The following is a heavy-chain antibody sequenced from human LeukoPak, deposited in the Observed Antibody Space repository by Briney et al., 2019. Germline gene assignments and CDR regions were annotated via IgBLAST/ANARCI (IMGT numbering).Heavy chain of an antibody. D-gene: IGHD2-21*01. Sequence: PSETLSLTCTVSGASINRSSYCWAWIRQTPGKELEWIGSMSHSESPYYNPSLRSRVTISVDTSKNQLSLRLTSVTAADRAVYYCAGQPPYSSTFDIWGQGTMVTVSS. CDR3: AGQPPYSSTFDI. J-gene: IGHJ3*02. CDR2: MSHSESP. CDR1: GASINRSSYC. V-gene: IGHV4-39*01.